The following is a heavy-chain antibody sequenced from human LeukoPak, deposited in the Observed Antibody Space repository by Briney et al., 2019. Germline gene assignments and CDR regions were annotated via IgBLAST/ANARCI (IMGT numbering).Heavy chain of an antibody. V-gene: IGHV1-18*01. CDR3: ARDGYGVSYCTNGVCYTGREDSDY. CDR1: GYTFTSYG. Sequence: ASVKVSCKASGYTFTSYGISWVRQAPGQGLEWMGWISAYNGNTNYAQKLQGRVTMTTDTSTSTAYMELRSLRSDDTAVYYRARDGYGVSYCTNGVCYTGREDSDYWGQGTLVTVSS. J-gene: IGHJ4*02. CDR2: ISAYNGNT. D-gene: IGHD2-8*01.